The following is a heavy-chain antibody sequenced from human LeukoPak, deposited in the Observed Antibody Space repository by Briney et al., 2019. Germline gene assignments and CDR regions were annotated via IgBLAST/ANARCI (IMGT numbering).Heavy chain of an antibody. D-gene: IGHD3-10*01. CDR1: GFIFSSYS. V-gene: IGHV3-30*18. Sequence: GGSLRLSCAAAGFIFSSYSMHWVRRAPGKGLEWVAVISYDGSKKYYPESVRGRFTISRDNSKNTLFLQMNSLRAEDTAVYYCAKDFGYDSGTYLEQWGQGTLVTVSS. J-gene: IGHJ4*02. CDR2: ISYDGSKK. CDR3: AKDFGYDSGTYLEQ.